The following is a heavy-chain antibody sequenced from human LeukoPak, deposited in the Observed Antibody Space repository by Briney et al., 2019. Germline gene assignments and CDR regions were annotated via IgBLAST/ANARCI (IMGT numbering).Heavy chain of an antibody. Sequence: PGGSLRLSCAASGFTLRSYAMSWVRQAPGKGLEWVSGISGSGAGTYYADSVKGRFTISRDNSKNTLYLQMNSLRAEDTAVYYCAKMVRGVTHFDYWGQGTLVTVSS. J-gene: IGHJ4*02. CDR1: GFTLRSYA. CDR2: ISGSGAGT. V-gene: IGHV3-23*01. D-gene: IGHD3-10*01. CDR3: AKMVRGVTHFDY.